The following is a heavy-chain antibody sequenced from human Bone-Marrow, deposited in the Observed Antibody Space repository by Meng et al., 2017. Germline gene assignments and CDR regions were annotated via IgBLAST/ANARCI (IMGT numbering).Heavy chain of an antibody. CDR1: GGSFRAYD. V-gene: IGHV4-34*01. D-gene: IGHD2-21*01. CDR3: RLAYGMGDCVDY. J-gene: IGHJ4*02. Sequence: QVQVQQWGGGLLKPSETLSLTCAVYGGSFRAYDWSCIRQPPGKGRDWLRQINHSGSTNDNPSLKSRVTISIDTSRTQFFLKLSSVTAADTAVYYGRLAYGMGDCVDYLGQGTLVTVSS. CDR2: INHSGST.